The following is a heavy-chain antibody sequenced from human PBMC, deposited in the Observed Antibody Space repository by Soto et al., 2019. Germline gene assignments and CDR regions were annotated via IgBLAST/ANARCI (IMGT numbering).Heavy chain of an antibody. J-gene: IGHJ4*02. Sequence: PSETLSLTCVVSGYSISSAYYWGWIRQPPGKGLEWIGSVYHSGSTYYNPSLKSRVTISVDTSKNHFSLKLRSVTAADSAVYYCAGSGTTTPPFPKQWGQGNLVTVSS. V-gene: IGHV4-38-2*01. CDR3: AGSGTTTPPFPKQ. CDR2: VYHSGST. CDR1: GYSISSAYY. D-gene: IGHD1-1*01.